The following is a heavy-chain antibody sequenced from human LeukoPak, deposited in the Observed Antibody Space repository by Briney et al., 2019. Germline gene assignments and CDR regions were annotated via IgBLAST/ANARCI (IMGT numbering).Heavy chain of an antibody. CDR3: ARGRRDYYGSGSYYKPFDY. D-gene: IGHD3-10*01. V-gene: IGHV4-34*01. CDR2: INQSGST. CDR1: GGSFSGYY. J-gene: IGHJ4*02. Sequence: SETLSLTCAVYGGSFSGYYWSWIRQPPGKGLEWIGEINQSGSTNYNPSLKSRVTISVDTSKNQFSLKLSSVTAADTAVYYCARGRRDYYGSGSYYKPFDYWGQGTLVTVSS.